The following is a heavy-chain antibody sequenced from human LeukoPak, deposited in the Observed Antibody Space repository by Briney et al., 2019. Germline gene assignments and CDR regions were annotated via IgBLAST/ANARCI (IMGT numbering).Heavy chain of an antibody. CDR2: IYYSGST. CDR3: ARDTIFGVAPRMDV. CDR1: GGSFSSYY. D-gene: IGHD3-3*01. J-gene: IGHJ6*02. V-gene: IGHV4-34*01. Sequence: SETLSLTCAVYGGSFSSYYWGWIRQPPGKGLEWIGSIYYSGSTYYNPSLKSRVTISVDTSKNQFSLKLSSVTAADTAVYYCARDTIFGVAPRMDVWGQGTTVTVSS.